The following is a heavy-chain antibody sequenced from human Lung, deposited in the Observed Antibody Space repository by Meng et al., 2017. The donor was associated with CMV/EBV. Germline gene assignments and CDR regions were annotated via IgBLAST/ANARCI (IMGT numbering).Heavy chain of an antibody. CDR1: GFTFSTYW. CDR2: IKEDGSEK. J-gene: IGHJ4*02. V-gene: IGHV3-7*01. Sequence: GGSXRLSCAASGFTFSTYWMSWVRQAPGKGLEWVANIKEDGSEKYYVDSVRGRFTISRDNAKNSLYLQMNSLRAEDTAVYYCARARGIVYSGQGTLVTVSS. CDR3: ARARGIVY. D-gene: IGHD3-10*01.